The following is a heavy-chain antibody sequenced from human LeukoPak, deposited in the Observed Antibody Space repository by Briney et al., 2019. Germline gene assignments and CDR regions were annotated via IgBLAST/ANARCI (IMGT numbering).Heavy chain of an antibody. CDR1: GFTFSSYE. CDR3: ARDGIPGYYDSSGYYLAYYMDV. D-gene: IGHD3-22*01. Sequence: GGSLRLSCAASGFTFSSYEMNWVRQAPGKGLEWVSYISSSGSTIYYADSVKGRFTISRDNAKNSLYLQMNSLRAEDTALYYCARDGIPGYYDSSGYYLAYYMDVWGKGTTVTVSS. J-gene: IGHJ6*03. V-gene: IGHV3-48*03. CDR2: ISSSGSTI.